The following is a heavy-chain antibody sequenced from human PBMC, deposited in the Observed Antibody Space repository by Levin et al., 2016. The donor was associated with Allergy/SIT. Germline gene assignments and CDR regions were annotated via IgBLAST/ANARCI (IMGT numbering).Heavy chain of an antibody. Sequence: WIRQPPGKGLEWVGFIRSKAYGGTTEYAASVKGRFTISRDDSKSIAYLQMNSLKTEDTAVYYCTRDIVLHPIYSGYEAFDYWGQGTLVTVSS. V-gene: IGHV3-49*02. CDR3: TRDIVLHPIYSGYEAFDY. J-gene: IGHJ4*02. CDR2: IRSKAYGGTT. D-gene: IGHD5-12*01.